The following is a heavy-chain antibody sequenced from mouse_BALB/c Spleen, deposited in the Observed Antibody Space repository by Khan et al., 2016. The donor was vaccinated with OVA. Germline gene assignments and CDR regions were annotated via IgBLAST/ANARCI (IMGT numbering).Heavy chain of an antibody. Sequence: QVQLQQPGAELVKPGASVKLSCKASGYPLTSYWLHWVKQRPGQGLEWIGEIDPSDSYANYNQKFKGKATVTVAKSSNTTYMQLSSLTSEDSAVSYCVSSFHYGSSTWFAYWGQGTLVTVSA. V-gene: IGHV1-69*02. D-gene: IGHD1-1*01. J-gene: IGHJ3*01. CDR3: VSSFHYGSSTWFAY. CDR1: GYPLTSYW. CDR2: IDPSDSYA.